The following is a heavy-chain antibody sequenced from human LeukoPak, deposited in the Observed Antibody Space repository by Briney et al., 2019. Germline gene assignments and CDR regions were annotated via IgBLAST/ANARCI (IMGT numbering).Heavy chain of an antibody. CDR3: ARGSDYGDYGGPDFDY. V-gene: IGHV1-8*01. J-gene: IGHJ4*02. Sequence: ASVKVSCKASGYTFTSYDINWVRQATGQGLEWMGWMNPNSGNTGYAQKFQGRVTMTRNTSISTAYMELSSLRSEDTAVYYCARGSDYGDYGGPDFDYWGQGTLVTVSS. CDR1: GYTFTSYD. CDR2: MNPNSGNT. D-gene: IGHD4-17*01.